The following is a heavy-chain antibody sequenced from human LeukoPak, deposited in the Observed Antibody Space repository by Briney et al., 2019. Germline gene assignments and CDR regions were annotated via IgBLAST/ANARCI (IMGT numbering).Heavy chain of an antibody. D-gene: IGHD2-15*01. CDR3: ARWPYCSGADCSRDY. J-gene: IGHJ4*02. Sequence: SQTLSLTCTVSGGSISSGGYYWSWIRQPPGKGLEWIGYIYYSGSTYYNPSLKSRVTISVDTSKNQFSLKLSSVTAADTAVYYCARWPYCSGADCSRDYWGQGTLVTVSS. CDR1: GGSISSGGYY. V-gene: IGHV4-31*03. CDR2: IYYSGST.